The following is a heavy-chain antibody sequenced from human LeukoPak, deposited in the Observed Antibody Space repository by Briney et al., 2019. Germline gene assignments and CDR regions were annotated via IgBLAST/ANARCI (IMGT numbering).Heavy chain of an antibody. Sequence: GGSLRLSCAASGFSFPNYAMSWVRQAPGKGLVWVSRINTDGSSTSYADSVKGRFTISRDNAKNTLYLQMNSLRAEDTAVYYCASSGSGSSWYRFDPWGQGTLVTVSS. D-gene: IGHD6-13*01. J-gene: IGHJ5*02. CDR3: ASSGSGSSWYRFDP. CDR1: GFSFPNYA. V-gene: IGHV3-74*01. CDR2: INTDGSST.